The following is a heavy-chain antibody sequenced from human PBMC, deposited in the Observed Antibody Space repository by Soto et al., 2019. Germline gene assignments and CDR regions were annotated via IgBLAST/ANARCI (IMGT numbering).Heavy chain of an antibody. J-gene: IGHJ3*02. Sequence: GGSLRLSCAASGFTFSSYAMHWVRQAPGKGLEWVAVISYDGSNKYYADSVKGRFTISRDNSKNTLYLQMNSLRAEDTAVYYCARDAPPNRHAFDIWGQGTMVTVSS. CDR1: GFTFSSYA. V-gene: IGHV3-30-3*01. CDR2: ISYDGSNK. CDR3: ARDAPPNRHAFDI.